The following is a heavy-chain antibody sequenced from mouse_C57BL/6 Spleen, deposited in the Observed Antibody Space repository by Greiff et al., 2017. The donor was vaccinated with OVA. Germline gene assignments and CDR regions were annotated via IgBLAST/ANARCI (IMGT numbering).Heavy chain of an antibody. Sequence: VQLQQPGAELVRPGSSVKLSCKASGYTFTSYWMHRVKQRPIQGLEWIGNIDPSDSETHYNQKFKDKATLTVDKSSSTAYMQLSSLTSEDSAVYYCARGNYYGSHYYAMDYWGQGTSVTVSS. V-gene: IGHV1-52*01. D-gene: IGHD1-1*01. CDR3: ARGNYYGSHYYAMDY. J-gene: IGHJ4*01. CDR2: IDPSDSET. CDR1: GYTFTSYW.